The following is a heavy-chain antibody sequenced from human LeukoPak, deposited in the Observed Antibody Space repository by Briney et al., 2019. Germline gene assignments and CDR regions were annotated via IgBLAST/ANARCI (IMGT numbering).Heavy chain of an antibody. V-gene: IGHV3-33*01. D-gene: IGHD3-16*01. CDR2: IWFDGSET. CDR1: GFTFSNYH. Sequence: GRSLRLSCSASGFTFSNYHMHWVRQAPGKGLEWVAVIWFDGSETHYADPVKGRFTISRDNSKNTLFLQMNSLRVEDTAVYYCARDNYGPDYWGQGTLVTVSS. CDR3: ARDNYGPDY. J-gene: IGHJ4*02.